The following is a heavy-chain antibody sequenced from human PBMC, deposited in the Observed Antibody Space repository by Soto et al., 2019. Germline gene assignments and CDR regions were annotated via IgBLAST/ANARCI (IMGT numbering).Heavy chain of an antibody. J-gene: IGHJ1*01. V-gene: IGHV3-72*01. CDR3: VGSLQH. Sequence: EMQLVESGGGLVQPGGSLRLSCAASGSTFSDYHMEWVRQAPGKGLEWIGRARNDPRARTTQHAASVRGRFITSRDDSENSLYLQMNSLKTEDTAVYYCVGSLQHWGQGTLVTVSS. CDR1: GSTFSDYH. CDR2: ARNDPRARTT. D-gene: IGHD6-13*01.